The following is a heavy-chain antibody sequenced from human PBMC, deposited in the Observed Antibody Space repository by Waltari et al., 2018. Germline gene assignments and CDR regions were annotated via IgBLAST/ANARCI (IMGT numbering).Heavy chain of an antibody. Sequence: EVQLAESGGGLVQPGESLRLACSASAFPFSPYLINWVRKGPGKGLVWVSRMNTDGSTIKYADSVKGRFTISRDNAKNTLYLKMNSLRAEDTAVYYCTREDYGGKDYWGQGTLVTVSS. V-gene: IGHV3-74*03. CDR3: TREDYGGKDY. CDR1: AFPFSPYL. J-gene: IGHJ4*02. D-gene: IGHD4-17*01. CDR2: MNTDGSTI.